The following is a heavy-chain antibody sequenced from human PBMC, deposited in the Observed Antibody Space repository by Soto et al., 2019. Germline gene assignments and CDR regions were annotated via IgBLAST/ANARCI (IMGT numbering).Heavy chain of an antibody. Sequence: QVQLVQSGAEVKKPGASVKVSCKASGYTFTNYYMHWVRQAPGQGLEWMGVINPSDSSTNYAQRCQGRVTMTRDTSTTTVYMELSSLRSEDTAIYYCARIYISTNWGGSWGQGTLVTVSS. CDR1: GYTFTNYY. CDR3: ARIYISTNWGGS. J-gene: IGHJ4*02. CDR2: INPSDSST. D-gene: IGHD7-27*01. V-gene: IGHV1-46*01.